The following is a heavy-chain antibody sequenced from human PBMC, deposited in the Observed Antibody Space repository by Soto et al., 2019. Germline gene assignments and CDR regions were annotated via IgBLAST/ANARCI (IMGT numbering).Heavy chain of an antibody. CDR2: INHSGST. J-gene: IGHJ4*02. V-gene: IGHV4-34*01. D-gene: IGHD5-12*01. Sequence: SETLSLTCAVYGGSFSGYYWTWIRQPPGTGLEWIGEINHSGSTNYNPSLKSRVTISVDTSKNQFSLKLSSVTAADTAKYFCAREGNLGRWLQPLDFWGQGTLVTVSS. CDR1: GGSFSGYY. CDR3: AREGNLGRWLQPLDF.